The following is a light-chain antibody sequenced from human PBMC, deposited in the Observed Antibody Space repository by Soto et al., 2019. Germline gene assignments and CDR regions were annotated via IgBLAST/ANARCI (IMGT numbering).Light chain of an antibody. V-gene: IGKV3-11*01. CDR3: QQRNIWPPVT. J-gene: IGKJ5*01. Sequence: IVMTQSPATLSLSPGEIFTLSCRASQSVRGNLAWYQQKPGQAPRLLIYGAFNRATGIPARFSGSGSGADFTLTISSLEPEDFAVYYCQQRNIWPPVTFGQGTRLEIK. CDR1: QSVRGN. CDR2: GAF.